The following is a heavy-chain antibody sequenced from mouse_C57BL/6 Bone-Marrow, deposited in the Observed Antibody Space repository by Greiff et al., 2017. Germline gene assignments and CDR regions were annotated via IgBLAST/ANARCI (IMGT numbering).Heavy chain of an antibody. Sequence: QVQLKESGAELVRPGASVTLSCKASGYTFTDYEMHWVKQTPVHGLEWIGAIDPETGGTAYNQKFKGKAILTADKSSSTAYMELRSLTSEDSAVYYCTRWLLLRWVFAYWGQGTLVTVSA. CDR1: GYTFTDYE. D-gene: IGHD1-1*01. CDR2: IDPETGGT. V-gene: IGHV1-15*01. CDR3: TRWLLLRWVFAY. J-gene: IGHJ3*01.